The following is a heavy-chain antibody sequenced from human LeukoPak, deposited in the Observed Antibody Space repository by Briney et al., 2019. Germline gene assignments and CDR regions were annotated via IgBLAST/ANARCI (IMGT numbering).Heavy chain of an antibody. J-gene: IGHJ4*02. CDR3: TRERRGSYYAFES. Sequence: GGSLRLSCAASGFSVSDYSISWIRQSPGKGPEWISYVMSGRGSTNYADSVKGRFTISRDNAKNSVALQLDGLRADDTAVYFCTRERRGSYYAFESWGRGTLVTVSS. CDR2: VMSGRGST. V-gene: IGHV3-11*05. D-gene: IGHD3-16*01. CDR1: GFSVSDYS.